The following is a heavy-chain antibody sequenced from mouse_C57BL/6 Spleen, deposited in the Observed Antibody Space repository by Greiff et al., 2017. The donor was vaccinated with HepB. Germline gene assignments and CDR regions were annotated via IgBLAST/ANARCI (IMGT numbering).Heavy chain of an antibody. J-gene: IGHJ2*01. V-gene: IGHV1-53*01. D-gene: IGHD6-1*01. CDR1: GYTFTSYW. CDR3: ARGSLKSYYFDY. Sequence: QVQLQQSGTELVKPGASVKLSCKASGYTFTSYWMHWVKQRPGQGLEWIGNINPSNGSTNYNEKFKSKATLTVDKSSSTAYMQLSSLTSEDSAVYYCARGSLKSYYFDYWGQGTTLTVSS. CDR2: INPSNGST.